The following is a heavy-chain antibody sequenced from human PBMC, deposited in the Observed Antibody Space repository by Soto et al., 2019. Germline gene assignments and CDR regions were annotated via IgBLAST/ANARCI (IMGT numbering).Heavy chain of an antibody. Sequence: ASVKVSCKASGYTFTSYYMHWVRQAPGQGLEWMGIINPSGGSTSYAQKFQGRVTMTRDTSTSTVYMELSSLRSEDTAVYYCARDLPPGIAVAGYYYYGMDVWGQGTTVTVSS. CDR2: INPSGGST. V-gene: IGHV1-46*01. D-gene: IGHD6-19*01. CDR3: ARDLPPGIAVAGYYYYGMDV. J-gene: IGHJ6*02. CDR1: GYTFTSYY.